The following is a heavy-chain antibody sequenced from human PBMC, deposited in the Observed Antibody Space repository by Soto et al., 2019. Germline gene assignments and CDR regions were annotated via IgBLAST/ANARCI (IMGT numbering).Heavy chain of an antibody. CDR1: GYTFTSYG. V-gene: IGHV1-18*01. CDR3: AIDRGDDHGDPLAY. CDR2: ISAYNGNT. J-gene: IGHJ4*02. D-gene: IGHD4-17*01. Sequence: ASVKVSCKASGYTFTSYGISWVRQAPGQGLEWMGWISAYNGNTNYAQKLQGRVTMTTDTSTSTAYMELRSLRSDDTAVYYCAIDRGDDHGDPLAYCGQGSLVPVSS.